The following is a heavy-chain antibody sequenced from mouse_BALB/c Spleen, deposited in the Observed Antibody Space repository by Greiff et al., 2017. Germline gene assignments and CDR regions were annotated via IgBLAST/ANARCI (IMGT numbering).Heavy chain of an antibody. CDR3: VREGSIYDGYFSYAMDY. CDR1: GFTFNTYA. V-gene: IGHV10-3*03. CDR2: IRSKSNNYAT. D-gene: IGHD2-3*01. Sequence: EVQGVESGGGLVQPKGSLKLSCAASGFTFNTYAMHWVCQAPGKGLEWVARIRSKSNNYATYYADSVKDRFTISRDDSQSMLYLQMNNLKTEDTAMYYCVREGSIYDGYFSYAMDYWGQGTSVTVSS. J-gene: IGHJ4*01.